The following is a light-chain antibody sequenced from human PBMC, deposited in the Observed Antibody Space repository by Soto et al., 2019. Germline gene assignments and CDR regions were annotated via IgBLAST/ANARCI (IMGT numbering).Light chain of an antibody. J-gene: IGLJ1*01. CDR2: GNS. V-gene: IGLV1-40*01. CDR1: SSNTGAGYD. Sequence: QSVLTQPPSVSGAPGQRVTISCTGSSSNTGAGYDVHWYQQLPGTAPKLLIYGNSNRPSGVPDRFSGSKSGTSASLAITGLQAEDEADYYCQSSDSSLNVFGTGTKLTVL. CDR3: QSSDSSLNV.